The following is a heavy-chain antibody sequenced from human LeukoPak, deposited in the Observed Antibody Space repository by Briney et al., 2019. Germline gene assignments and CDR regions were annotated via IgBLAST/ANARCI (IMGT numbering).Heavy chain of an antibody. CDR1: GFTFSSYG. D-gene: IGHD3-10*01. V-gene: IGHV3-30*18. CDR2: ISYDGSNK. Sequence: GGSLRLSCAASGFTFSSYGMHWVRQAPGKGLEWVAVISYDGSNKYYADSVKGRFTISRDSSKNTLYLQMNSLRAEDTAVYYCAKPRKPGLLWFGELLWGQGTLVTVSS. CDR3: AKPRKPGLLWFGELL. J-gene: IGHJ4*02.